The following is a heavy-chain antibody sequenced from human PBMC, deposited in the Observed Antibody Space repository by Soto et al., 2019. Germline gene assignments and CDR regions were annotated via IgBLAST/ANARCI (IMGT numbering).Heavy chain of an antibody. CDR1: GYTFTSYG. J-gene: IGHJ6*02. CDR2: ISAYNGNT. Sequence: QVQLVQSGAEVKKPGASVKVSCKASGYTFTSYGISWVRQAPGQGLEWMGWISAYNGNTNYAQKLQGRVTMTTDTSTSTAYMELMSLRSDDTAVYYCARDYQVRGVLYYYYGIDVWGQGTTVTVSS. V-gene: IGHV1-18*01. D-gene: IGHD3-10*01. CDR3: ARDYQVRGVLYYYYGIDV.